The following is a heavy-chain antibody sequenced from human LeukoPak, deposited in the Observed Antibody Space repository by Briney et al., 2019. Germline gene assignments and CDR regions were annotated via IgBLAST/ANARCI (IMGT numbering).Heavy chain of an antibody. V-gene: IGHV4-4*02. D-gene: IGHD6-13*01. CDR3: ARTFGYSGSWYFFDY. CDR2: IYHSGGT. CDR1: GGSITSHNW. J-gene: IGHJ4*01. Sequence: PSETLSLTCAVSGGSITSHNWWSCVRQSPGKGLEWIGEIYHSGGTNYNPSLKGRVTISVDKSNHHFSLRLASVTAADTAVYYCARTFGYSGSWYFFDYWGQGTLVTGSS.